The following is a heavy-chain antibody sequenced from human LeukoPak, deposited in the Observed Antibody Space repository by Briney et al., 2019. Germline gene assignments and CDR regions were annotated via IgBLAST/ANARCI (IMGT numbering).Heavy chain of an antibody. V-gene: IGHV1-18*01. J-gene: IGHJ6*03. CDR2: ISAYNGNT. CDR3: ARGGSSSWYLLYYYYYMDV. Sequence: ASVKVSCKASGYTFTSYGISWVRQAPGQGLEWMGWISAYNGNTFYAQKLQGRVTMSTDTSTSTAYMELSSLRSEDTAVYYCARGGSSSWYLLYYYYYMDVWGKGTTVTVSS. D-gene: IGHD6-13*01. CDR1: GYTFTSYG.